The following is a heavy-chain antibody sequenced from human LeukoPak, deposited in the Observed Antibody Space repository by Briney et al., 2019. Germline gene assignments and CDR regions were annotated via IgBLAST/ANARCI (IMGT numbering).Heavy chain of an antibody. CDR1: GFTFSDYY. D-gene: IGHD4-11*01. CDR2: ITSSTNTI. CDR3: ARSNLARPIDY. Sequence: GGSLRLSCAASGFTFSDYYMSWIRQAPGKGLEWVSYITSSTNTIYYADSVKGRFTISRDNAKNSLYLQMNSLRAEDTAVYYCARSNLARPIDYWGQGTLVTVSS. J-gene: IGHJ4*02. V-gene: IGHV3-11*01.